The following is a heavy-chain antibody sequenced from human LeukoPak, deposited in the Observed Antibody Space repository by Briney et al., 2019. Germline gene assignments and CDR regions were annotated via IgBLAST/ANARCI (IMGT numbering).Heavy chain of an antibody. D-gene: IGHD2-15*01. J-gene: IGHJ6*02. CDR3: AKDLVRMLNYYGMDV. CDR2: ISYDGSNK. CDR1: GFTFSSYG. Sequence: PGGSLRLSCAASGFTFSSYGVHWVRQAPGKGLEWVAVISYDGSNKYYADSVKGRFTISRDNSKNTLYLQMNSLRAEDTAVYYCAKDLVRMLNYYGMDVWGQGTTVTVSS. V-gene: IGHV3-30*18.